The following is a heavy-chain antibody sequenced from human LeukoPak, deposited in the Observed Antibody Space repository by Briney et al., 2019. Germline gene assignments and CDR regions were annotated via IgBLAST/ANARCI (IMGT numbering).Heavy chain of an antibody. CDR1: GGSFSGYY. J-gene: IGHJ5*02. V-gene: IGHV4-34*01. CDR2: INHSGST. D-gene: IGHD3-10*01. Sequence: PSETLSLTCAVYGGSFSGYYWSWIRQPPGKGLEWIGEINHSGSTNYNPSLKSRVTISVDTSKNQFSLKLSSVTAADTAVYYCARETYYYGSGSYYWRGRWFDPWGQGTLVTVSS. CDR3: ARETYYYGSGSYYWRGRWFDP.